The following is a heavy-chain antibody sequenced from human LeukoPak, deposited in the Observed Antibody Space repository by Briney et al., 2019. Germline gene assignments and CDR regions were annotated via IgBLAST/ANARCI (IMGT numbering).Heavy chain of an antibody. J-gene: IGHJ6*02. Sequence: SATLSLTCTVSGGSISSGGSYWTWIRQHPGKGLEWIGYIYNSGSTYYNPYLKIRVTFSVDTSKNQFSLKLSSVTAADTAVYYCARGRAAAGVSLYYYGMDGWGQGTTVTVSS. CDR2: IYNSGST. CDR3: ARGRAAAGVSLYYYGMDG. V-gene: IGHV4-31*03. D-gene: IGHD6-13*01. CDR1: GGSISSGGSY.